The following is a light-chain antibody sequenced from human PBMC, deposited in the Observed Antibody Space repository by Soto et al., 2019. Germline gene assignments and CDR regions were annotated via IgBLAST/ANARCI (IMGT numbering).Light chain of an antibody. CDR1: QGIGNS. Sequence: DIQMTQSPPSLSASVGDRVTITCRASQGIGNSLAWYQQKPGTDPKLLIYSASTLQSGVPSRFSGSGSGTDFTLTISSLQPEDVAAYYCQKYNTVPATFGQGTRLVIK. CDR3: QKYNTVPAT. J-gene: IGKJ5*01. CDR2: SAS. V-gene: IGKV1-27*01.